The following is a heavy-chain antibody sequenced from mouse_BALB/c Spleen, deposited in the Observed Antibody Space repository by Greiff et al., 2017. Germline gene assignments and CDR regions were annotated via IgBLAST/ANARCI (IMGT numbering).Heavy chain of an antibody. CDR2: IYPGSGST. CDR1: GYTFTSYW. CDR3: TRSPTGRAMDY. D-gene: IGHD4-1*02. J-gene: IGHJ4*01. V-gene: IGHV1S22*01. Sequence: LQQPGSELVRPGASVKLSCKASGYTFTSYWMHWVKQRPGQGLEWIGNIYPGSGSTNYDEKFKSKATLTVDTSSSTAYMQLSSLTSEDSAVYYCTRSPTGRAMDYWGQGTSVTVSS.